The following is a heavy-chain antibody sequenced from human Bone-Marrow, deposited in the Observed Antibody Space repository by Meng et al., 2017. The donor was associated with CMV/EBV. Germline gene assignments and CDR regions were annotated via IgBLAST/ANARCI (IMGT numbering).Heavy chain of an antibody. CDR1: GGSFSGYY. CDR3: ARGKSALRGLLRFLEWWFDP. Sequence: SETLSLTCAVYGGSFSGYYWSWIRQPPGKGLEWIGEINHSGSTNYNPSLKSRVTTSVDTSKNQFSLKLSSVTAADTAVYYCARGKSALRGLLRFLEWWFDPWGQGTRVTVSS. CDR2: INHSGST. J-gene: IGHJ5*02. V-gene: IGHV4-34*01. D-gene: IGHD3-3*01.